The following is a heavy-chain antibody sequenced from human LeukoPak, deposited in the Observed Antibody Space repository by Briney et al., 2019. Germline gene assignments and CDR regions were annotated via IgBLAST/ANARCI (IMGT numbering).Heavy chain of an antibody. CDR3: AKVGRDGYNYFDY. J-gene: IGHJ4*02. Sequence: GGSLRLSCAASGXTFSNAWMSWVRQAPGKGLEWVAVISYDGSNKYYADSVKGRFTISRDNSKNTLYLQMSSLRAEDTAVYYCAKVGRDGYNYFDYWGQGTLVTVSS. V-gene: IGHV3-30*18. CDR2: ISYDGSNK. D-gene: IGHD5-24*01. CDR1: GXTFSNAW.